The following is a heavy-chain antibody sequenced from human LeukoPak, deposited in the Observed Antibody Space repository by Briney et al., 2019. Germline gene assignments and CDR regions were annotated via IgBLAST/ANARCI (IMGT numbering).Heavy chain of an antibody. V-gene: IGHV1-2*02. CDR2: INPNSGGT. CDR1: GYTFTGYY. CDR3: ARAHRINYSSSWYPTGYYYMDV. D-gene: IGHD6-13*01. J-gene: IGHJ6*03. Sequence: ASVKVFCKASGYTFTGYYMHWVRQAPGQGLEWMGWINPNSGGTNYAQKFQGRVTMTRDTSISTAYMELSRLRSDDTAVYYCARAHRINYSSSWYPTGYYYMDVWGKGTTVTISS.